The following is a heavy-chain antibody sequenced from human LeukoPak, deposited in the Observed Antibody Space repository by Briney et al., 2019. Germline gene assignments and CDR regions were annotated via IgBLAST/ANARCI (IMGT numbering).Heavy chain of an antibody. CDR2: ISSSSSTI. J-gene: IGHJ3*02. CDR1: GFTFSSYS. Sequence: GGSLRLSCAASGFTFSSYSMNWVRQAPGKGLEWVSYISSSSSTIYYADSVKGRFTISRDNAKNSLYLQMNSLRDEDTAVYYCATDIVVVPAARDDAFDIWGQGAMVTVSS. D-gene: IGHD2-2*01. V-gene: IGHV3-48*02. CDR3: ATDIVVVPAARDDAFDI.